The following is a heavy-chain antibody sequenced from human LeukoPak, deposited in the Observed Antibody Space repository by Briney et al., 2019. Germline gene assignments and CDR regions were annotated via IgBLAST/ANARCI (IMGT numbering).Heavy chain of an antibody. J-gene: IGHJ4*02. D-gene: IGHD5-12*01. CDR3: AINGGGDSGYGNFDY. CDR2: ISWNNDNI. Sequence: SLRLSCAVSGFSFDDYAMHWVRQVPGKGLEWGSGISWNNDNIAYADSVKGRFTTSRDNAKNSLYLQMNSLRAEDTALYYCAINGGGDSGYGNFDYWGQGTLVTVSS. V-gene: IGHV3-9*01. CDR1: GFSFDDYA.